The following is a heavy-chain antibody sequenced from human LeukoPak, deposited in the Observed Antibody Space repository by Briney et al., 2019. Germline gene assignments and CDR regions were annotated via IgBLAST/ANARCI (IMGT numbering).Heavy chain of an antibody. V-gene: IGHV1-69*05. Sequence: SVKVSCKASGGTFGSYAISWVRQAPGQGLEWMGGIIPIFGTANYAQKFQGRVTITTDESTSTAYMELSSLRSEDTAVYYCARTMVRGVIVGFDYWGQGTLVTVSS. CDR1: GGTFGSYA. CDR3: ARTMVRGVIVGFDY. J-gene: IGHJ4*02. D-gene: IGHD3-10*01. CDR2: IIPIFGTA.